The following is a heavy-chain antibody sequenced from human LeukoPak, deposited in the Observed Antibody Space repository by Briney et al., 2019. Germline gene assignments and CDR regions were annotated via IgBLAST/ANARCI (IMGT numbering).Heavy chain of an antibody. J-gene: IGHJ5*02. V-gene: IGHV4-59*01. CDR1: GGSINSYY. Sequence: SETLSLTCTVSGGSINSYYWSWIRQPPGKGLEWIGYIYYSGSTNYNPSLKSRVTISVDTSKNQFSLKLSSVTAADTAVYYCARYSRRGGFDPWGQGTLVTVSS. D-gene: IGHD2-21*01. CDR2: IYYSGST. CDR3: ARYSRRGGFDP.